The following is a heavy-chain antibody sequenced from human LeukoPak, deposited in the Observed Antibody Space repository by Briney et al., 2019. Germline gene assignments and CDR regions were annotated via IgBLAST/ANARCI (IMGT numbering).Heavy chain of an antibody. Sequence: PGGSLRLSCAASGFTVSSNYMSWVRQAPGKGLVWVSVIYSGGSTYYADSVKGRFTISRDNSKNTLYLQMNSLRAEDTAVYYCASSNIGAFDIWGQGTMVTVSS. CDR3: ASSNIGAFDI. CDR1: GFTVSSNY. CDR2: IYSGGST. J-gene: IGHJ3*02. V-gene: IGHV3-66*01. D-gene: IGHD2/OR15-2a*01.